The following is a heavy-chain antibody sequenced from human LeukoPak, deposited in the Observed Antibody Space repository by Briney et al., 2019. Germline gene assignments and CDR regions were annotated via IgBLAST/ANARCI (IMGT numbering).Heavy chain of an antibody. CDR2: INWNGGST. CDR3: ARAMVSYYYYYMDV. V-gene: IGHV3-20*04. J-gene: IGHJ6*03. D-gene: IGHD3-10*01. Sequence: RPGGSLRLSCAASGFTFDDYGMSWVRQAPGKGLEWVSGINWNGGSTGYADSVKGRFTISRDNAKNSLYLQMNSLRAEDTALYYCARAMVSYYYYYMDVWGKGTPVTVSS. CDR1: GFTFDDYG.